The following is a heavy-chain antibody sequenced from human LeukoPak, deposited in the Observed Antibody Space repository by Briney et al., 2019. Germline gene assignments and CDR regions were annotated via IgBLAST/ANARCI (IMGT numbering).Heavy chain of an antibody. V-gene: IGHV4-30-2*01. CDR2: IYHSGST. Sequence: SQTLSLTCAVSGGSISSGGYSWSWIRQPPGKGLEGIGYIYHSGSTYYNPSLKSRVTISLDRSNNQFSLKLSSVTAADTAVYYCARVRGVVVPAAMSDYGMDVWGKGTTVTVSS. D-gene: IGHD2-2*01. J-gene: IGHJ6*04. CDR3: ARVRGVVVPAAMSDYGMDV. CDR1: GGSISSGGYS.